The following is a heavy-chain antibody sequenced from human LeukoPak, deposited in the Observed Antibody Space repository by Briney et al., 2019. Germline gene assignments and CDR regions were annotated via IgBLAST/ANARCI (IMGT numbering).Heavy chain of an antibody. CDR1: GFTFSDYY. J-gene: IGHJ4*02. D-gene: IGHD5-18*01. CDR2: ISSSGTTI. Sequence: GGSLRLSCAASGFTFSDYYMSWIRQAPGKGLEWVSYISSSGTTIYYADSVEGRFTISRDNAKNSLYLQMNSLRAEDTAVYYCARDLSGVTGYTYGRGIDYWGQGTLVTVSS. CDR3: ARDLSGVTGYTYGRGIDY. V-gene: IGHV3-11*04.